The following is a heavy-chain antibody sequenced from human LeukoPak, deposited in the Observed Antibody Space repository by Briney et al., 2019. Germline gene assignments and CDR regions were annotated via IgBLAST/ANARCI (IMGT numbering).Heavy chain of an antibody. J-gene: IGHJ4*02. CDR2: ISSSSSTI. CDR3: ARDQPSGYSGYDSLDY. D-gene: IGHD5-12*01. CDR1: GFTFSSYS. Sequence: GSLSLSFAASGFTFSSYSMNWVRPAPGKGLEWVSYISSSSSTIYYADSVKGRFTISRDNAKNSLYLQMNSLRAEDTTVYYCARDQPSGYSGYDSLDYWGQGTLVTVSS. V-gene: IGHV3-48*04.